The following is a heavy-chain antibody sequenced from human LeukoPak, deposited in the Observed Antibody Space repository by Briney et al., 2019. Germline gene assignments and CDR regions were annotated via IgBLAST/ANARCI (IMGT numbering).Heavy chain of an antibody. D-gene: IGHD3/OR15-3a*01. CDR3: ARVPSRWGLVLYYFDY. J-gene: IGHJ4*02. Sequence: GGSLRLSCAASGFTFSSYSMNWVRQAPGKGLEWVSSISSSSSYIYYADSVKGRFTISRDNSKNTLYLQMNSLRAEDTAVYYCARVPSRWGLVLYYFDYWGQGTLVTVSS. V-gene: IGHV3-21*01. CDR2: ISSSSSYI. CDR1: GFTFSSYS.